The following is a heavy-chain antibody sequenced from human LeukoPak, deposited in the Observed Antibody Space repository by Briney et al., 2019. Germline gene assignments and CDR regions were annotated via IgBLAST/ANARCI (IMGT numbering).Heavy chain of an antibody. V-gene: IGHV1-69*06. D-gene: IGHD6-13*01. CDR3: ARERLKQHSDGDYYYYYMDV. CDR2: IIPIFGTA. CDR1: GGTFSSYA. Sequence: SVKVSCKASGGTFSSYAISWVRQAPGQGLEWMGGIIPIFGTANYAQKFQGRVTITADKSTSTAYMELSSLRSEDTAVYYCARERLKQHSDGDYYYYYMDVWGKGTTVTVSS. J-gene: IGHJ6*03.